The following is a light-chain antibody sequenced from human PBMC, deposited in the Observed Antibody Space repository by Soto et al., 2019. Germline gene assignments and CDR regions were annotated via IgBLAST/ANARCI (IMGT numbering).Light chain of an antibody. CDR2: RAS. J-gene: IGKJ1*01. V-gene: IGKV3-15*01. Sequence: EVVMTQSPATLSASPGQRVALSCRASHSIDINLAWYQQKPGQAPRLVIYRASTRATGIPARFSGSGSGTEFTLTISSLQSEDFAIYYCQQFGNWWTFGQGTKVVIK. CDR3: QQFGNWWT. CDR1: HSIDIN.